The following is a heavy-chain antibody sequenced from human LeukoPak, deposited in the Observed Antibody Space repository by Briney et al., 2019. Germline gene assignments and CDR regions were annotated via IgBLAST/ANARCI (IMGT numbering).Heavy chain of an antibody. CDR1: GASISSYY. Sequence: SETLSLSCTVSGASISSYYWSWIRQPAGKGLEWLGRIYTGGSTNYNPSLMSRVTLSIDTSKNQFSLKLSSVTAADTAVYYCARAERWGLIDYWGQGTLVTVSS. D-gene: IGHD1-26*01. CDR2: IYTGGST. J-gene: IGHJ4*02. V-gene: IGHV4-4*07. CDR3: ARAERWGLIDY.